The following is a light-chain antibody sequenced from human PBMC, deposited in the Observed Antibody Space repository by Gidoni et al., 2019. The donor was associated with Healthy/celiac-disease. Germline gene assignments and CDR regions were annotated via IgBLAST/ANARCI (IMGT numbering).Light chain of an antibody. CDR2: DAS. V-gene: IGKV1-5*01. CDR3: QQYNSYST. Sequence: DIQMTQSPSTLSASVGDRVTITCRASQSISSWLAWYQQQPGKAPKLLIYDASSLESGVPSRFSGSGSGTEFTLTISSLQPDYFATYYCQQYNSYSTFGQGTKLEIK. CDR1: QSISSW. J-gene: IGKJ2*01.